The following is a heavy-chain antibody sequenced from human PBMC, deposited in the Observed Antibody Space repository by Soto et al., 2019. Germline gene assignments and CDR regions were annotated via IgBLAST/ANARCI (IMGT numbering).Heavy chain of an antibody. CDR3: ARDVLRYFDWLSPYYYYGMDV. Sequence: PSETLSLTCTVSGGSVSSGSYYWSWIRQPPGKGLEWIGYIYYSGSTNYNPSLKSRVTISVDTSKNQFSLKLSSVTAADTAVYYCARDVLRYFDWLSPYYYYGMDVWGQGATVTVSS. CDR2: IYYSGST. D-gene: IGHD3-9*01. V-gene: IGHV4-61*01. CDR1: GGSVSSGSYY. J-gene: IGHJ6*02.